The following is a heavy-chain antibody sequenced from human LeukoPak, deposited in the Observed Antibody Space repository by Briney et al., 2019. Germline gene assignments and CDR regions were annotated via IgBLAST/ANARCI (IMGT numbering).Heavy chain of an antibody. J-gene: IGHJ4*02. CDR1: GFTFDDYG. CDR3: AREDYYGSGSSHTKY. Sequence: GGSLRLSCAASGFTFDDYGMSWVRQAPGKGLEWVSGINWNGGSTGYADSVKGRFTISRDNAKNSMYLQMNSLRAEDTALYYCAREDYYGSGSSHTKYWGQGTLVTVSS. D-gene: IGHD3-10*01. CDR2: INWNGGST. V-gene: IGHV3-20*04.